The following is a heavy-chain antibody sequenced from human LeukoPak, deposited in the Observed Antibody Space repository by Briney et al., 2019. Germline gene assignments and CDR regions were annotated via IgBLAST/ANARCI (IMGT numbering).Heavy chain of an antibody. D-gene: IGHD1-26*01. CDR2: IYHSGSP. V-gene: IGHV4-59*08. CDR3: ASVRSIRYSDF. J-gene: IGHJ4*02. CDR1: GGSISSYY. Sequence: SETLSLTCTVSGGSISSYYWSWIRQPPGKGLEWIGYIYHSGSPNYNPSLKSRVTISVDTSKSQFSLRLTSVTAADRAVYYCASVRSIRYSDFWGQGVLVTVSS.